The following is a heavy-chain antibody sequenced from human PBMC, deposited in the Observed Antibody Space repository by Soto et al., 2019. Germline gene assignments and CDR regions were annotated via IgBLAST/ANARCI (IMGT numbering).Heavy chain of an antibody. CDR1: GYSFTGYS. D-gene: IGHD5-18*01. J-gene: IGHJ6*03. V-gene: IGHV1-2*04. CDR3: ARGVDTAMAPYYYYMDV. CDR2: INPKNGAT. Sequence: ASVKVSCKASGYSFTGYSMHWVQQAPGQGLEWMGWINPKNGATNYARKFQGWVTMIRDTSISTVYMELSRLRSDDTAVYYCARGVDTAMAPYYYYMDVWGKGTTVTVSS.